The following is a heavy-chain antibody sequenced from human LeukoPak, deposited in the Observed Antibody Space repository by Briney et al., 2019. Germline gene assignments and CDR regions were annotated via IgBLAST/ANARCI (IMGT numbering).Heavy chain of an antibody. CDR3: TKVGFNA. CDR2: FNPNSGGA. J-gene: IGHJ5*02. V-gene: IGHV1-2*02. Sequence: ASVKVSCKASGYTFTGYYMHWVRQAPGQGLEWMGWFNPNSGGAKYAQRFQGRVTMTRDTSISTAYMELDRLRYDDTGIYYCTKVGFNAWGQGTLVTVS. CDR1: GYTFTGYY.